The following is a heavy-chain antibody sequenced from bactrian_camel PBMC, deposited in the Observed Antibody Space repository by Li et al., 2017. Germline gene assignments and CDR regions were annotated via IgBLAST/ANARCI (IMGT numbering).Heavy chain of an antibody. J-gene: IGHJ4*01. CDR1: GTINNNLC. CDR2: IRAGVSP. CDR3: GADQDPFAGSYGGCSRFKYRY. Sequence: QVQLVESGGGSVQTGGSLTLSCEASGTINNNLCMGWFREAPGKVREGVATIRAGVSPYVVDSVKGRFTISQDSAKNTMFLRMNDLKPEDTALYYCGADQDPFAGSYGGCSRFKYRYSGQGTQVTVS. V-gene: IGHV3S53*01. D-gene: IGHD5*01.